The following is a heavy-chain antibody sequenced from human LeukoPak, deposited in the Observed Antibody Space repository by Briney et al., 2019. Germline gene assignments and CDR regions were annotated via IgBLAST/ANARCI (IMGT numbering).Heavy chain of an antibody. CDR1: GGSISSSDW. V-gene: IGHV4-4*02. J-gene: IGHJ4*02. Sequence: SGTLSLTCAVSGGSISSSDWWSWVLQPPGKGLEWIVSIYYSGSTYYNPSLKSRVTISVDTSKNQFSLKLSSVTAADTAVYYCARQRITPGERTPFDYWGQGTLVTVSS. CDR3: ARQRITPGERTPFDY. D-gene: IGHD7-27*01. CDR2: IYYSGST.